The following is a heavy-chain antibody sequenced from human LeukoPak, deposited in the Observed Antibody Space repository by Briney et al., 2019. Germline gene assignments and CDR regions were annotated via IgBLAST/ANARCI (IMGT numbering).Heavy chain of an antibody. J-gene: IGHJ4*02. CDR1: GFTFSNYG. V-gene: IGHV3-30*18. D-gene: IGHD6-13*01. Sequence: GGSLRLSCAASGFTFSNYGMHWVRQAPGEGLEWVAIISYDGSYKYYADSVRGRFTISRDDSKNTLYLQMNSLRAEDTAAYYCAKDRSNSWTFDYWGQGILVTVSS. CDR3: AKDRSNSWTFDY. CDR2: ISYDGSYK.